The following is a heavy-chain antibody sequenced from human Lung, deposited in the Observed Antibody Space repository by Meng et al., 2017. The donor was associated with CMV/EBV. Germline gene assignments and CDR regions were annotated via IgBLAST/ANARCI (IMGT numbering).Heavy chain of an antibody. CDR3: ARGVAEFLGWEMGH. CDR1: GFTISTHW. CDR2: MKSDENRI. Sequence: VYRVESGGGFVQLGVSLRLSCEGSGFTISTHWMHWARQVPGKGLEWVSRMKSDENRINYADSVKGRFTISRDNDKNTVYLQMNSLRAEDTAVYYCARGVAEFLGWEMGHWGQGTLVTVSS. J-gene: IGHJ4*02. D-gene: IGHD1-26*01. V-gene: IGHV3-74*01.